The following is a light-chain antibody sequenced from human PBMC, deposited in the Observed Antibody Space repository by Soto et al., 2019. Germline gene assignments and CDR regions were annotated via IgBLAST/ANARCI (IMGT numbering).Light chain of an antibody. V-gene: IGLV1-47*01. J-gene: IGLJ1*01. CDR3: AAWDDSLSGFYV. CDR2: RNN. Sequence: QSVLTQPTSASGTPGQRVTISCSGSSSNIGSNYVYWYQQLPGTAPKLLIYRNNQRPSGVPDRFSGSKSGTSASLAISGLRSEDEADYYCAAWDDSLSGFYVFGTGTKVT. CDR1: SSNIGSNY.